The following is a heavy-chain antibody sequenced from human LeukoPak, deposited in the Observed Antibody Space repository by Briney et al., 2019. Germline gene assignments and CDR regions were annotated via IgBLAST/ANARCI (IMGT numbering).Heavy chain of an antibody. CDR1: GFTFSSYE. CDR2: ISSSGSTI. Sequence: QPGGSLRLSCAASGFTFSSYETNWVRQAPGKGLEWVSYISSSGSTIYYADSVKGRFTISRDNAKNSLYLQMNSLRAEDTAVYYCARTRYYDSSGYYFDDAFDIWGQGTMVTVSS. J-gene: IGHJ3*02. V-gene: IGHV3-48*03. D-gene: IGHD3-22*01. CDR3: ARTRYYDSSGYYFDDAFDI.